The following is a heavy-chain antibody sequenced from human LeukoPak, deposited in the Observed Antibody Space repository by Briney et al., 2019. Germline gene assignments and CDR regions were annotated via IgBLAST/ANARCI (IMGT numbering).Heavy chain of an antibody. CDR2: VNPQNGDT. Sequence: GASVRVSCKASGYSFTATYMHWVRQPPAQGLEWMGWVNPQNGDTQYAQKFQGRVTMTRDTSINTVYMEMTSLRSDDTAVYYCAPDSTTYPWGQGTMVTVSS. CDR3: APDSTTYP. J-gene: IGHJ3*01. D-gene: IGHD2-2*01. CDR1: GYSFTATY. V-gene: IGHV1-2*02.